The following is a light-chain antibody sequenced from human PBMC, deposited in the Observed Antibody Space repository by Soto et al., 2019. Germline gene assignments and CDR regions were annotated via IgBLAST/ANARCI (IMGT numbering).Light chain of an antibody. J-gene: IGKJ1*01. Sequence: DIVMTKTPATLAVSKGERATLSCRASQSVSSNLAWYQQKPGQAPRLLIYDASSRATGVPDRFSGSGSGTDFTLTISRLEPEDFAVYYCHQYGGSPGTLGQGTKVDI. CDR3: HQYGGSPGT. CDR2: DAS. V-gene: IGKV3-20*01. CDR1: QSVSSN.